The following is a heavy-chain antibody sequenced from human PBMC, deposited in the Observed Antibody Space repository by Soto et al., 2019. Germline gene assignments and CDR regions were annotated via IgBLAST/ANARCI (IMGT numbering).Heavy chain of an antibody. CDR1: GFTFSSYA. V-gene: IGHV3-30-3*01. J-gene: IGHJ6*02. D-gene: IGHD1-7*01. Sequence: PGGSLRLSCAASGFTFSSYAMHWVRQAPGKGLEWVAVISYDGSNKYYADSVKGRFTISRDNSKNTLYLQMNSLRAEDTAVYYCARARISWNYGSYGMDVWGQGTTVTVSS. CDR2: ISYDGSNK. CDR3: ARARISWNYGSYGMDV.